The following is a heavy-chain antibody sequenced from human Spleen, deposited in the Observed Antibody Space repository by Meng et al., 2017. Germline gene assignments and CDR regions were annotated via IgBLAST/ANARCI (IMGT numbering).Heavy chain of an antibody. CDR2: INTYTGKT. D-gene: IGHD2-2*01. Sequence: QGQLVQSGVEVKKPGASVKVSCDASGYTLSRDGFSWFRQAPGQGLEWLGWINTYTGKTDYAQKFQGRVILTTDTFTNTAYMELRSLGSDDTAVHYCVTRGNPYLNCWGQGTLVTVSS. CDR1: GYTLSRDG. CDR3: VTRGNPYLNC. V-gene: IGHV1-18*01. J-gene: IGHJ4*02.